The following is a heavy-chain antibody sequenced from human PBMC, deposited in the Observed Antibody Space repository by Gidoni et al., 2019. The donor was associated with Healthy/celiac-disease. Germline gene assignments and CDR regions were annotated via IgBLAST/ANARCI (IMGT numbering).Heavy chain of an antibody. Sequence: EVQLVESGGGLVQPGGSLGVSCAASGFTVSSNYRSWVRQAPGKGLEWVSVIYIVGSTYYADSVKCRFTISRDNSKNTLYLQMNSLRAEDTAVYYCARGSEYCGGDCYSYWYFDLWGRGTLVTVSS. CDR1: GFTVSSNY. D-gene: IGHD2-21*02. CDR3: ARGSEYCGGDCYSYWYFDL. J-gene: IGHJ2*01. V-gene: IGHV3-66*02. CDR2: IYIVGST.